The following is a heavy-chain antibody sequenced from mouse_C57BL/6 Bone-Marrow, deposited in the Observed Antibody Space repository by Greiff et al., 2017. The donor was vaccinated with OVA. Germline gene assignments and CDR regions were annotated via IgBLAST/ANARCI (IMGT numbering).Heavy chain of an antibody. Sequence: VQLQQSGADLARPGASVKMSCKASGYTFTSYTMHWVKQRPGQGLEWIGYINPSSGYSKYNQKFKDKATLTADKSSSTAYMQLGSLTSEDSAVYYCAREDGNWFAYWGQGTLVTVSA. CDR1: GYTFTSYT. D-gene: IGHD2-3*01. V-gene: IGHV1-4*01. J-gene: IGHJ3*01. CDR3: AREDGNWFAY. CDR2: INPSSGYS.